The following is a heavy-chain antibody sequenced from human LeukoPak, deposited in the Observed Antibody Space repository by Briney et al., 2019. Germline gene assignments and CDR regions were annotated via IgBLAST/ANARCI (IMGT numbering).Heavy chain of an antibody. Sequence: SETLSLTCTVSGGSISSYYWSWIRQPAGKGLEWIGRIYTSGSTNYNPSLKGRVTMSVDTSKNQFSLKLSSVTAADTAAYYCASGSGYCSSTSCYPWDAFDIWGQGTMVTVSS. CDR1: GGSISSYY. CDR3: ASGSGYCSSTSCYPWDAFDI. CDR2: IYTSGST. J-gene: IGHJ3*02. D-gene: IGHD2-2*01. V-gene: IGHV4-4*07.